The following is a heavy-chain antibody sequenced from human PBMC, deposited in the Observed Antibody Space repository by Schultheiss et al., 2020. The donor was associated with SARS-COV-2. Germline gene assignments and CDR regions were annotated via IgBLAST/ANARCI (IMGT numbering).Heavy chain of an antibody. J-gene: IGHJ6*02. V-gene: IGHV4-34*11. CDR3: ARDILTGYYPYYYYYGMDV. CDR2: IYYSGST. Sequence: SETLSLTCAVYGGSFSGYYWSWIRQPPGKGLEWIGYIYYSGSTNYNPSLKSRVTISVDTSKNQFSLKLSSVTAADTAVYYCARDILTGYYPYYYYYGMDVWGQGTTVTVSS. CDR1: GGSFSGYY. D-gene: IGHD3-9*01.